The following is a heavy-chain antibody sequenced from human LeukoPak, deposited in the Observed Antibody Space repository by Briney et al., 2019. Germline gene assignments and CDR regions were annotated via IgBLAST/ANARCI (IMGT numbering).Heavy chain of an antibody. CDR3: ARGRFQYYYDSSGYLRFFDY. J-gene: IGHJ4*02. D-gene: IGHD3-22*01. CDR1: GGSFSGYY. V-gene: IGHV4-34*01. Sequence: SETLSLTCAVYGGSFSGYYWSWIRQPPGKGLEWIGEINHSGSTNYNPSLKSRVTISVDTSKNQFSLKLSSVTAADTAVYYCARGRFQYYYDSSGYLRFFDYWGQGTLVTVSS. CDR2: INHSGST.